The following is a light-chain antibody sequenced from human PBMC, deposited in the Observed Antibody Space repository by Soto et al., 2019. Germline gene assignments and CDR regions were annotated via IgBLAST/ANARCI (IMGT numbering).Light chain of an antibody. CDR1: QSVYSN. V-gene: IGKV3-20*01. Sequence: EIVMTQSPATLSVSPGERATLSCRASQSVYSNLAWYQQKPGQAPRLLIYGASSRATGIPDRFSGSGSGTDFTLTISIREPEDFAVYYCQQYGSSPFGGGTKVDI. CDR2: GAS. J-gene: IGKJ4*01. CDR3: QQYGSSP.